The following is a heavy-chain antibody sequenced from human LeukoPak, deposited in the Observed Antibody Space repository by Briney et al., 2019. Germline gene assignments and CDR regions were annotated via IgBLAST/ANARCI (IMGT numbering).Heavy chain of an antibody. CDR3: AREMDTYSGSYFNY. J-gene: IGHJ4*02. D-gene: IGHD1-26*01. V-gene: IGHV1-2*02. CDR1: GYTFTDYY. Sequence: GASVKVSCKASGYTFTDYYMHWVRQAPGQGLEWMGWINPNSGATNYAQKFQGRVTMTRDTSIRTAYMDLSRLNSDDTAMYYCAREMDTYSGSYFNYWGQGTLVTVSS. CDR2: INPNSGAT.